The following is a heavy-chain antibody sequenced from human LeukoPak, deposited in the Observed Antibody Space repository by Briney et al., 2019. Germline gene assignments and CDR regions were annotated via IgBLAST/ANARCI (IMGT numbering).Heavy chain of an antibody. D-gene: IGHD6-19*01. CDR2: INPSGGST. V-gene: IGHV1-46*01. CDR3: ARGGAVAKPVDY. CDR1: GYTFTSYY. Sequence: ASVTVSCKASGYTFTSYYMHWVRQAPGQGLEWMGIINPSGGSTSYAQKFQSRVTMTRDTSTSTVYMELSSLRSEDTAVYYCARGGAVAKPVDYWGQGTLVTVSS. J-gene: IGHJ4*02.